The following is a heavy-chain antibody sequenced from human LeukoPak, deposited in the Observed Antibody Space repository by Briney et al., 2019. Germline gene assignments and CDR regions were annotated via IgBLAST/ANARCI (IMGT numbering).Heavy chain of an antibody. V-gene: IGHV4-61*02. CDR2: IYTSGST. J-gene: IGHJ6*03. CDR1: GGSISSGSYY. D-gene: IGHD2-8*01. CDR3: ARTPVHCTNGVCYWPYYYYYYMDV. Sequence: SETLSLTCTVSGGSISSGSYYWSWIRQPAGKGLEWIGRIYTSGSTNYNPSLKSRVTISVDTSKNQFSLKLSSVTAADTAVYYCARTPVHCTNGVCYWPYYYYYYMDVWGKGTTVTVSS.